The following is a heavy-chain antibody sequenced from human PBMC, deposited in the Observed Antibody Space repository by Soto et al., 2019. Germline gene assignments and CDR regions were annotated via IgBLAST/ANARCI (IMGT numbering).Heavy chain of an antibody. CDR2: IRSKAYGGTT. D-gene: IGHD2-15*01. V-gene: IGHV3-49*04. CDR1: GFTIGDYA. CDR3: TRGTRPYGMDF. J-gene: IGHJ6*02. Sequence: PGGSLRLSCTGSGFTIGDYAMSWVRRAPGEGLEGVGFIRSKAYGGTTEWAASVRGRFTFSRDDSKRIAYLQMNSLKTEDTVVDWCTRGTRPYGMDFWGQGTTVTVSS.